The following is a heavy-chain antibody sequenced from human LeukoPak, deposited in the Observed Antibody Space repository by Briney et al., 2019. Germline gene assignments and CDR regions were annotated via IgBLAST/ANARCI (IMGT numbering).Heavy chain of an antibody. J-gene: IGHJ4*02. CDR3: ARDPGTTVDPYYFDY. Sequence: SETLSLTCTVSGGSMSSYYWSWIRQPPGKGLEWIGYIYYSGSTNYNPSLKSRVTISVDTSKNQFSLKLSSVTAADTAVYYCARDPGTTVDPYYFDYWGQGTLVTVSS. V-gene: IGHV4-59*01. CDR1: GGSMSSYY. CDR2: IYYSGST. D-gene: IGHD4-23*01.